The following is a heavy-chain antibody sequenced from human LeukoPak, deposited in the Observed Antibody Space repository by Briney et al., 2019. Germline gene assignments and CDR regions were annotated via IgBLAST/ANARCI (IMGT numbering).Heavy chain of an antibody. J-gene: IGHJ4*02. D-gene: IGHD2-2*01. CDR3: ARRGSCTSTSCYEYFDY. CDR2: IYPGDSDT. V-gene: IGHV5-51*01. CDR1: GYSFTSYW. Sequence: GESLKISCKGSGYSFTSYWIGWVRQMPGKGLEWMGIIYPGDSDTRYSPSFQGQVTISADKSIGTAYLQWSSLKASDTAVYYCARRGSCTSTSCYEYFDYWGQGTLVTVSS.